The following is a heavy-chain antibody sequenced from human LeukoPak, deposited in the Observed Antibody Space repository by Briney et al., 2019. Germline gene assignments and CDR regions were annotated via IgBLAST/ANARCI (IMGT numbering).Heavy chain of an antibody. Sequence: ASVKVSCKASGYTFTSYGISWARQAPGQGLEWMGWISAYNGNTNYAQKLQGRVTMTTDTSTSTAYKELRSLRSDDTAVYYCARDLSELRFLEWLSHDNWFDPWGQGTLVTVSS. CDR2: ISAYNGNT. D-gene: IGHD3-3*01. V-gene: IGHV1-18*01. CDR1: GYTFTSYG. J-gene: IGHJ5*02. CDR3: ARDLSELRFLEWLSHDNWFDP.